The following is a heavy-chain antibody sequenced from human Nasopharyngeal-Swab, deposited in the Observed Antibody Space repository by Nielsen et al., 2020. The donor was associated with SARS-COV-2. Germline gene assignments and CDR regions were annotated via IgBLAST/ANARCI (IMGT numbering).Heavy chain of an antibody. V-gene: IGHV4-31*03. CDR2: IYYSGST. J-gene: IGHJ4*02. D-gene: IGHD2-21*02. CDR3: ARARRNFVVVSAFDY. Sequence: LRLSCTVSGGSISSGGYYWSWIRQHPGRGLEWIGYIYYSGSTYYNPSLKSRVTISVDTSKHQFSLKLSCVTAAATAVYYCARARRNFVVVSAFDYWGQGTLVTVSS. CDR1: GGSISSGGYY.